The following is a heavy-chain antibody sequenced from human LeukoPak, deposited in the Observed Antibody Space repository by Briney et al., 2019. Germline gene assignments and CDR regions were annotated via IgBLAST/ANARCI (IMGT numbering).Heavy chain of an antibody. CDR1: GFTFSSDA. Sequence: GGSLRLSCAASGFTFSSDAMSWVRQAPGKGLEWVSTINDSGGSTYYADSVKGRFTISRDNSKNTLYLQMNSLRAEDTAVYYCARDRFVRTYYYYGMDVWGQGTTVTVSS. J-gene: IGHJ6*02. D-gene: IGHD6-6*01. CDR2: INDSGGST. V-gene: IGHV3-23*01. CDR3: ARDRFVRTYYYYGMDV.